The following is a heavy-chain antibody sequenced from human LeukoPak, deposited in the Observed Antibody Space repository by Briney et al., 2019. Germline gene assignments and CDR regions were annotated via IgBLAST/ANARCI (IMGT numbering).Heavy chain of an antibody. D-gene: IGHD1-26*01. CDR3: ARGDRIGRHRVTGGAFDY. Sequence: SVKVSCKASGGTFSSCAISWVRQAPGQGLEWMGGIIPIFGTANYAQKFQGRVTITADESTSTAYLELSSLRSEDTAVYYCARGDRIGRHRVTGGAFDYWGQGTLVTVSS. V-gene: IGHV1-69*13. J-gene: IGHJ4*02. CDR1: GGTFSSCA. CDR2: IIPIFGTA.